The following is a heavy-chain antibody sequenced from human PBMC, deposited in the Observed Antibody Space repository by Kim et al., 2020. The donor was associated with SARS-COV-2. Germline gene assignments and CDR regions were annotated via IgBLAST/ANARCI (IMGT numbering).Heavy chain of an antibody. CDR3: ARAHSGYDYYYYYGMDV. CDR1: GGTFSSYA. D-gene: IGHD5-12*01. Sequence: SVKVSCKASGGTFSSYAISWVRQAPGQGLEWMGGIIPIFGTANYAQKFQGRVTITADESTSTAYMELSSLRSEDTAVYYCARAHSGYDYYYYYGMDVWGQGTTVTVSS. J-gene: IGHJ6*02. CDR2: IIPIFGTA. V-gene: IGHV1-69*13.